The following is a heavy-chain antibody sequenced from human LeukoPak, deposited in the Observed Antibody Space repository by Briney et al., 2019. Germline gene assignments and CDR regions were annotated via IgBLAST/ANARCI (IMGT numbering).Heavy chain of an antibody. CDR1: GFTFSNYW. V-gene: IGHV3-74*01. Sequence: GGSLRLSCAASGFTFSNYWMHWVRQAPGKGLVWVSRINIDGSTTTCAGSVKGRFTTSRDNAKNSLYLQMNSLRAEDTALYYCARDYDYGDYPGYWGQGTLVTVSS. CDR2: INIDGSTT. CDR3: ARDYDYGDYPGY. D-gene: IGHD4-17*01. J-gene: IGHJ4*02.